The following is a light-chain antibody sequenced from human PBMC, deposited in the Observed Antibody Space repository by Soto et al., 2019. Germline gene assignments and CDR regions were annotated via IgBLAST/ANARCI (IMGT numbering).Light chain of an antibody. Sequence: QYALTQPASVSGSPGQSITISCTGTSSDVGGYNYVSWYQQHPGKAPKLMIYEVSNRPSGVSNRFSGSKSGNTASLTISGLQAEDEADYYCTSFTRSSTFVFGTGTKLTVL. CDR1: SSDVGGYNY. V-gene: IGLV2-14*01. CDR3: TSFTRSSTFV. J-gene: IGLJ1*01. CDR2: EVS.